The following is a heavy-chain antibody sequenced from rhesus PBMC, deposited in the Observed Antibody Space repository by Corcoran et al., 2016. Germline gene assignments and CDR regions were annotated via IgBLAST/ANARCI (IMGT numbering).Heavy chain of an antibody. V-gene: IGHV3S4*01. CDR3: TRELDSGYWDY. J-gene: IGHJ4*01. CDR1: GFTFNSYD. D-gene: IGHD1-44*01. CDR2: LSNTGKTI. Sequence: EVQLVESGGGLVQPGGSLRLSCADSGFTFNSYDMSCVRQALEKGLEWVSSLSNTGKTIYSADSVKGRLTISRDNAKNSLSLQMNSLKTEDTAVYYCTRELDSGYWDYWGQGVLVTVSS.